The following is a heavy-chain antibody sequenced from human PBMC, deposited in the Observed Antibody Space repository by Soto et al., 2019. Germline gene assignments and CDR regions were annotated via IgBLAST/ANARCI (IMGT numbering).Heavy chain of an antibody. Sequence: EVQLLESGGGLVQPGGSLRLSCAASGFTFSSYAMSWVRQAPGKGLEWVSVISGSGGSTYYADSVKGRFTISRDNSKNTXXLQMNSLRAEDSAVYYCANRREGELLTYYYYGMDVWGQGTTVTVSS. D-gene: IGHD1-26*01. J-gene: IGHJ6*02. CDR2: ISGSGGST. V-gene: IGHV3-23*01. CDR1: GFTFSSYA. CDR3: ANRREGELLTYYYYGMDV.